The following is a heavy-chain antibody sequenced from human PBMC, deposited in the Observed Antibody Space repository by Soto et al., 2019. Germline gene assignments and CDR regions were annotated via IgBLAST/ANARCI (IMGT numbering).Heavy chain of an antibody. CDR1: GGTFSTYA. CDR3: ARVPGRNSRDVFDY. D-gene: IGHD2-21*01. V-gene: IGHV1-69*06. CDR2: ILPIFGST. Sequence: SVKVSCKASGGTFSTYAISWVRQAPGQGLEWMGGILPIFGSTSYAKRSQGRVTMTGDTSTSTVYLELSSLRSEDTAVYYCARVPGRNSRDVFDYWGQGTLVTVSS. J-gene: IGHJ4*02.